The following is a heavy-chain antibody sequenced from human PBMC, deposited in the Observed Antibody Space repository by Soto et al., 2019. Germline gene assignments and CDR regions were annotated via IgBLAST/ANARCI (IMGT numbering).Heavy chain of an antibody. J-gene: IGHJ5*02. D-gene: IGHD3-3*01. CDR2: INHSGII. CDR3: ARGAIWSARAWFAP. V-gene: IGHV4-34*01. CDR1: GGSFSDYK. Sequence: QVQLQQWGTGLLKSSETLSLTCAVNGGSFSDYKWTWIRQSPGKGLEWIGDINHSGIINYNPSFKSRVTLAVDTSKKLVSLRVTSVTAADTAIYFWARGAIWSARAWFAPWGQGTLVTVSS.